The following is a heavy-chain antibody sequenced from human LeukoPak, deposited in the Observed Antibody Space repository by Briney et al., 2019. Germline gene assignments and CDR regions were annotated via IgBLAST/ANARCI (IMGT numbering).Heavy chain of an antibody. V-gene: IGHV4-34*01. CDR1: GESFSGYY. Sequence: SETLSLTCAVYGESFSGYYWTWIRQPPWKGLEWIGEINHSGSTNYNPSLKSRVTISLDTSKNQFSLRLSSVTAADTAMYYCARGYRVVGATRPLYYFDYWGQGTLVTVSS. CDR2: INHSGST. CDR3: ARGYRVVGATRPLYYFDY. D-gene: IGHD1-26*01. J-gene: IGHJ4*02.